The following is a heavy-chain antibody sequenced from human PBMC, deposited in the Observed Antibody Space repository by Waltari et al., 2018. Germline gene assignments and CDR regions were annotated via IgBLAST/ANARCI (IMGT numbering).Heavy chain of an antibody. D-gene: IGHD2-2*01. CDR2: ISGSGDAT. V-gene: IGHV3-23*04. CDR1: RFPFSA. J-gene: IGHJ3*02. Sequence: EVQLVESGGGLVLPGESLRLSCAASRFPFSAMSWVRTAPGKGLEWVSSISGSGDATYYADAVKGRFTSSRDNSKNTLYLQMNSLRAEDTALYYCAKDKVLCRVGAFDIWGQGTMVTVSS. CDR3: AKDKVLCRVGAFDI.